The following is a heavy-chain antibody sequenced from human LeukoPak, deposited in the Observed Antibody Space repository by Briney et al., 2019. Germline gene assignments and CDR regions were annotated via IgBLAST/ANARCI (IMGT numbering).Heavy chain of an antibody. Sequence: GGSLRLSCAASGFIFSSYWMHWVRQAPGKGLEWVSSISSSSSYIYYADSVKGRFTISRDNAKNSLYLQMNSLRAEDTAVYYCASVIVFRGYMDVWGKGTTVTVSS. CDR2: ISSSSSYI. J-gene: IGHJ6*03. V-gene: IGHV3-21*01. D-gene: IGHD2/OR15-2a*01. CDR3: ASVIVFRGYMDV. CDR1: GFIFSSYW.